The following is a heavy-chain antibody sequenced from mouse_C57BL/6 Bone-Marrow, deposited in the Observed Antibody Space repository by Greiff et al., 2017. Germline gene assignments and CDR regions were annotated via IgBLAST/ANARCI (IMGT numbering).Heavy chain of an antibody. V-gene: IGHV5-9*01. Sequence: EVQGVESGGGLVKPGGSLKLSCAASGFTFSSYTMSWVRQTPEKRLEWVATISGGGGNTYYPDSVKGRFTISRDNAKNTLYLQMSSLGSEDTALYYCARRWGYYKAMDYWGQGTSVTVSS. CDR3: ARRWGYYKAMDY. D-gene: IGHD2-3*01. CDR2: ISGGGGNT. CDR1: GFTFSSYT. J-gene: IGHJ4*01.